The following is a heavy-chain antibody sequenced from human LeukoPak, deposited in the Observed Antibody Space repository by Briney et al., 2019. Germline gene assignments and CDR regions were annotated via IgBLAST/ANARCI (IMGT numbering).Heavy chain of an antibody. CDR2: IIPILGIA. Sequence: ASVKVSCKASGGIFSSYAISWVRQAPGQGLEWMGRIIPILGIANYAQKFQGRVTITADKSTSTAYMELSSLRSEDTAVYYCARAPIHCSSTSCRNQFDYWGQGTLVTVSS. D-gene: IGHD2-2*01. CDR1: GGIFSSYA. CDR3: ARAPIHCSSTSCRNQFDY. V-gene: IGHV1-69*04. J-gene: IGHJ4*02.